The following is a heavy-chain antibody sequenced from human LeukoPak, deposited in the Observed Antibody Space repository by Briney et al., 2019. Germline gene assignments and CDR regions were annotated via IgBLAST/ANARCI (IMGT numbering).Heavy chain of an antibody. CDR1: GGSISSYY. J-gene: IGHJ5*02. V-gene: IGHV4-59*01. CDR3: ARGAYQLLYGWFDP. CDR2: IYYSGST. D-gene: IGHD2-2*02. Sequence: SETLSLTCTVSGGSISSYYWSWIRQPPGKGREWIGYIYYSGSTNYNPSLKSRVTISVDTSKNQFSLKLSSVTAADTAVYYCARGAYQLLYGWFDPWGQGTLVTDSS.